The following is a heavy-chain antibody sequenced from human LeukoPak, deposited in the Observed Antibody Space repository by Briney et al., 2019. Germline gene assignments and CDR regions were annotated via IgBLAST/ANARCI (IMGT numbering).Heavy chain of an antibody. J-gene: IGHJ4*02. V-gene: IGHV3-23*01. Sequence: GGSLRLSCAASGFTFITNAMSWVRQAPGKGLEWVSGISASGDSTYYADSVKGRFTISRDNSKRTLYLQMNGLRAEDTAVYYCARRYFDYWGQGTLVTVSS. CDR2: ISASGDST. CDR1: GFTFITNA. CDR3: ARRYFDY.